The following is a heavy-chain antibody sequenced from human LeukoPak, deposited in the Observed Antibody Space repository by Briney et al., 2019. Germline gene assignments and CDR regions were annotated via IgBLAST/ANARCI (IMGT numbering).Heavy chain of an antibody. V-gene: IGHV4-61*01. CDR2: TYNGGST. CDR1: GGSVSSSIYH. Sequence: PSETLSLTCTVSGGSVSSSIYHWFWVRQPPGKGLEWIGFTYNGGSTYYNPSLKSRVTISVDMAKNQFSLKVMSVTAADTAVYYCVRGHGGYWGQGTLVTVSS. J-gene: IGHJ4*02. CDR3: VRGHGGY.